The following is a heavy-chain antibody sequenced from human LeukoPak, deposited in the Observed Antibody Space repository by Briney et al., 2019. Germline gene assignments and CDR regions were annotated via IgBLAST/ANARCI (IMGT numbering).Heavy chain of an antibody. J-gene: IGHJ4*02. CDR1: GGSISSHY. Sequence: SETLSLTCTVSGGSISSHYWSWIRQPPGKGLEWIGYIYYSGSTNYNPSLKSRVTISVDTSKNQFSLKLSPVTAADTAVYYCARAYGSGSYYKQHLDYWGQGTLVTVSS. V-gene: IGHV4-59*11. D-gene: IGHD3-10*01. CDR3: ARAYGSGSYYKQHLDY. CDR2: IYYSGST.